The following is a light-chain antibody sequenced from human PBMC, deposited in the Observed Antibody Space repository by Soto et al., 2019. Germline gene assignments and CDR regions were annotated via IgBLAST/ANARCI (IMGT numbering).Light chain of an antibody. CDR1: SSNIGSNY. CDR2: RNN. Sequence: QSVLTQPPSASGTPGQRVTISCSGSSSNIGSNYVYWYQQLPGTAPKLLIYRNNQRPSGVPDRFSGSKSGTSAFLAISGLRSEDEADYYCAAWDDSLSGRVFGTGTRSPS. V-gene: IGLV1-47*01. CDR3: AAWDDSLSGRV. J-gene: IGLJ1*01.